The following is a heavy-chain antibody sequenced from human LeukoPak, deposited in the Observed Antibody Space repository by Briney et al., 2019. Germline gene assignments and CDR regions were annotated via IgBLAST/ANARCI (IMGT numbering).Heavy chain of an antibody. V-gene: IGHV4-39*01. CDR3: ARQISDYYYYYMDV. J-gene: IGHJ6*03. CDR1: GGSVSSGEYS. CDR2: IYYSGTT. Sequence: SETLSLTCTVSGGSVSSGEYSWTWIRQPPGKGLEWIGTIYYSGTTYYNPSLESRVTISEDTSKNQFSLTLRSVTAADTAVYYCARQISDYYYYYMDVWGKGTTVTVSS. D-gene: IGHD3-10*01.